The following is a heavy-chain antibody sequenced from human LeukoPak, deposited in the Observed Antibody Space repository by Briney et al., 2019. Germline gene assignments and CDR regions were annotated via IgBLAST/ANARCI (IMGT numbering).Heavy chain of an antibody. Sequence: PGGSLRLSCAASGFTFDDYAMHGVRQAPGKGLEWVSGISWNSGSIGYADSVKGRFTISRDNAKNSLYPQMNSLSAEDTSLYYCAKSPPSYDILTPSFYFDYWGQGTLVTVSS. CDR2: ISWNSGSI. CDR3: AKSPPSYDILTPSFYFDY. D-gene: IGHD3-9*01. V-gene: IGHV3-9*01. CDR1: GFTFDDYA. J-gene: IGHJ4*02.